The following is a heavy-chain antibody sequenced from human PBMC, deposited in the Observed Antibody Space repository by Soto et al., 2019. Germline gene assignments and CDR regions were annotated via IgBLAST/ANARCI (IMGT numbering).Heavy chain of an antibody. CDR1: GFTFSSYA. Sequence: GGSLRLSCAASGFTFSSYAMSWVRQAPGKGLEWVSAISGSGASTYYADSVKGRSTISRDNSKNTLYLQMNSLRAEDTAVYYCAHFDWFIDYWGQGTLVTVSP. V-gene: IGHV3-23*01. D-gene: IGHD3-9*01. CDR3: AHFDWFIDY. CDR2: ISGSGAST. J-gene: IGHJ4*02.